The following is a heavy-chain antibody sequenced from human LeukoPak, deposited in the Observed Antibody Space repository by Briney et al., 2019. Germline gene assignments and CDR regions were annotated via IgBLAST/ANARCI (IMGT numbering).Heavy chain of an antibody. CDR1: GFTFSSYS. J-gene: IGHJ4*02. D-gene: IGHD3-10*01. Sequence: GGSLRLSCAASGFTFSSYSMNWVRQAPGKGLEWVSSISSSSSYIYYADSVKGRFTISRDNAKNSLYLQMNSLRAEDTAVYYCARDRSMVRGVIVFDYWGQGTLVTVSS. CDR3: ARDRSMVRGVIVFDY. CDR2: ISSSSSYI. V-gene: IGHV3-21*01.